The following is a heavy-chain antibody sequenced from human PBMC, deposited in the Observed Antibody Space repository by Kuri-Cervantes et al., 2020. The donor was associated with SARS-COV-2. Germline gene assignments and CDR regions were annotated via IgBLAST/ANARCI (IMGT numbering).Heavy chain of an antibody. J-gene: IGHJ3*02. Sequence: SMKVSCKASGYTFTGYYMHWVRQAPGQGLEWMGWINPNSGGTNYAQKFQGRVTMTRDTSISTAYMELSRMRSDDTAVYYCARGRGIQWDAFDIWGQGTMVTVSS. V-gene: IGHV1-2*02. CDR3: ARGRGIQWDAFDI. CDR2: INPNSGGT. CDR1: GYTFTGYY. D-gene: IGHD5-12*01.